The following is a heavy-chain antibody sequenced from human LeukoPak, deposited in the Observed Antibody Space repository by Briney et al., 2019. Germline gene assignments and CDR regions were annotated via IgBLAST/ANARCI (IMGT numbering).Heavy chain of an antibody. J-gene: IGHJ4*02. Sequence: PGGSLRLSCAASGFTFSSYAMSWVRQAPGKGLEWVSAISGSGGSTYYADSVKGRFTISRDNSKNTLYLQMNSLRAEDTAVYYCATGDYGSGSYYSNYWGQGTLVTVSS. CDR1: GFTFSSYA. D-gene: IGHD3-10*01. CDR3: ATGDYGSGSYYSNY. CDR2: ISGSGGST. V-gene: IGHV3-23*01.